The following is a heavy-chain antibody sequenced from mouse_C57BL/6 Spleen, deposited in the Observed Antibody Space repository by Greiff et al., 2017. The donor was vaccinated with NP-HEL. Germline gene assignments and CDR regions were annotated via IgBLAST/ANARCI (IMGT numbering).Heavy chain of an antibody. V-gene: IGHV7-3*01. CDR1: GFTFTDYY. Sequence: DVKLQESGGGLVQPGGSLSLSCAASGFTFTDYYMSWVRQPPGKALEWLGFIRNKANGYTTEYSASVKGRFTISRDNSQSIIYLQMNALRAEDSATYYCARYASGGSYYFDVWGTGTTVTISS. J-gene: IGHJ1*03. CDR3: ARYASGGSYYFDV. CDR2: IRNKANGYTT. D-gene: IGHD1-1*02.